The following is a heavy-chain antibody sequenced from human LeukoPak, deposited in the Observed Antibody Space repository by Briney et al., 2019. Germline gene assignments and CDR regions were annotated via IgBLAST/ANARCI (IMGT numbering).Heavy chain of an antibody. Sequence: SETLSLTCAVSGVSISSSNWWSWVRQPPGKGLEWIGEIYHSGSTNYNPSLKSRVTISVDKSKNQFSLKLSSVTAADTAVYYCARMMLSGYYFDYWGQGTLVTVSS. D-gene: IGHD2-8*01. CDR3: ARMMLSGYYFDY. CDR2: IYHSGST. V-gene: IGHV4-4*02. J-gene: IGHJ4*02. CDR1: GVSISSSNW.